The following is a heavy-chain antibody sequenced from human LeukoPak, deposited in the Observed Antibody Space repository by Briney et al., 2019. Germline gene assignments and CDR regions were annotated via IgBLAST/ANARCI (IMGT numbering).Heavy chain of an antibody. J-gene: IGHJ5*02. D-gene: IGHD2-2*01. CDR2: INHSGST. V-gene: IGHV4-34*01. CDR3: ATGTRYCSSTSCPNWFDP. CDR1: GGSFSGYY. Sequence: SETLSLTCAVYGGSFSGYYWSWIRQPPGKGLEWIGEINHSGSTNYNPSLKSRVTISVDTSKNRFSLKLSSVTAADTAVYYCATGTRYCSSTSCPNWFDPWGQGTLVTVSS.